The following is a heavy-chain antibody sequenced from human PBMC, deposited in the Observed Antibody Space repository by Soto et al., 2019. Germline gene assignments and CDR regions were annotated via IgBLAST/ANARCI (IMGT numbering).Heavy chain of an antibody. D-gene: IGHD4-4*01. CDR2: INPNSGGT. CDR1: GYTFTGYY. Sequence: ASVKVSCKASGYTFTGYYMHWVRQAPGQGLEWMGWINPNSGGTNYAQKFQGWVTMTRDTSISTAYMELSRLRSDDTAVYYCARDLTSTPDYYYGMDVWGQGTTVTV. V-gene: IGHV1-2*04. J-gene: IGHJ6*02. CDR3: ARDLTSTPDYYYGMDV.